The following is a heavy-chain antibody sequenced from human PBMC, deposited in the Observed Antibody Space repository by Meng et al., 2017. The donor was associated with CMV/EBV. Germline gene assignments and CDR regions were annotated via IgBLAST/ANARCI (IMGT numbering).Heavy chain of an antibody. CDR3: AREDCTNGVCYTGLDY. CDR1: GGSISSGGYY. CDR2: IYYSGST. V-gene: IGHV4-31*03. J-gene: IGHJ4*02. D-gene: IGHD2-8*01. Sequence: SETLSLTCTVSGGSISSGGYYCSWIRQHPGKGLEWIGYIYYSGSTYYNPSLKSRVTISVDTSKNQFSLKLSSVTAADKAVYYCAREDCTNGVCYTGLDYWGQGTLVTVSS.